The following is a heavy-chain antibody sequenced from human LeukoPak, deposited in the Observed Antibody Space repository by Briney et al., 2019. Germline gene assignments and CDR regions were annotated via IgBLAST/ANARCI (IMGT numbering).Heavy chain of an antibody. J-gene: IGHJ4*03. V-gene: IGHV3-21*01. CDR2: ISSSSGYI. D-gene: IGHD6-19*01. CDR1: GFTFSAYS. CDR3: GREGIGIAVAGGVY. Sequence: GGSLRLSCAASGFTFSAYSMNWVPQAPGKGLEWVSSISSSSGYIYYADSVKGRFTISRDNAKNSLYLQMNRLRADDTAVYYYGREGIGIAVAGGVYWGHGTLVTVSS.